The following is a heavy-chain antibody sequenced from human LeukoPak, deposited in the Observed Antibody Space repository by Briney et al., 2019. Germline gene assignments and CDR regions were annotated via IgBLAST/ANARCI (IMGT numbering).Heavy chain of an antibody. Sequence: PGGSLRLSCAASGFTFSSYSMNWLRQAPGKGLEWVSSISSSSSYIYYADSVKGRFTISRDNAKNSLYLQMNSLRAEDTAVYYCARDGGYSSSWPVDYWGQGTLVTVSS. V-gene: IGHV3-21*01. CDR1: GFTFSSYS. D-gene: IGHD6-13*01. CDR2: ISSSSSYI. CDR3: ARDGGYSSSWPVDY. J-gene: IGHJ4*02.